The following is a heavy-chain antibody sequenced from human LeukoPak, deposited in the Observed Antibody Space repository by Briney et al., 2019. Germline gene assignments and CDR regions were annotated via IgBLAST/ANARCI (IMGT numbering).Heavy chain of an antibody. D-gene: IGHD2-2*01. CDR1: GSTFSSYS. Sequence: GGSLRLSCAASGSTFSSYSMNWVRQAPGKGLEWVSSISSSSSYIYYADSVKGRFTISRDNAKNSLYLQMNSLRAEDTAVYYCARVVGYCSSTSCSYYFDYWGQGTLVTVSS. CDR3: ARVVGYCSSTSCSYYFDY. CDR2: ISSSSSYI. J-gene: IGHJ4*02. V-gene: IGHV3-21*01.